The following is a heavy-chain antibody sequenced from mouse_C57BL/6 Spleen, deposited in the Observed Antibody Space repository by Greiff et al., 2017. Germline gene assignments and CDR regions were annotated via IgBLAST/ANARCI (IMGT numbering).Heavy chain of an antibody. CDR2: ILPGSGST. J-gene: IGHJ4*01. V-gene: IGHV1-9*01. CDR1: GYTFTGYW. D-gene: IGHD1-1*01. CDR3: ARSLYYYGSSYEDYAMDY. Sequence: QVQLQQSGAELMKPGASVKLSCKATGYTFTGYWIEWVKQRPGHGLEWIGEILPGSGSTNYNEKFKGKATFTADTSSNTAYMQLSSLTTEDSAIYYCARSLYYYGSSYEDYAMDYWGQGTSVTVSS.